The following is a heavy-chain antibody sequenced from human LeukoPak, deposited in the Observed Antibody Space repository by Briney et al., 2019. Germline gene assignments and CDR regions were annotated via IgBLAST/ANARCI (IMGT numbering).Heavy chain of an antibody. V-gene: IGHV3-21*01. CDR1: GFTFSLYS. CDR3: ARGGRRFDS. Sequence: GGSLRLSCAASGFTFSLYSMNWVRQAPGKGLEWVSSISSGSDYIFYGDSLEGRFSISRDNAKNSLYLQMNSLRAEDTAVYYCARGGRRFDSWGQGTLVCV. CDR2: ISSGSDYI. J-gene: IGHJ5*01.